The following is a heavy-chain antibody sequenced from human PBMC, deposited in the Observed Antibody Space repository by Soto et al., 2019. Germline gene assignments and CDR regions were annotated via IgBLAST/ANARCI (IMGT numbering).Heavy chain of an antibody. J-gene: IGHJ4*02. CDR3: ARLLYDSSGFYYFDY. V-gene: IGHV4-39*01. CDR1: GGSISSGSYY. Sequence: SETLSLTCTVSGGSISSGSYYWGWIRRPPGKGLEWLGSIHYSGRTYDNPSLKSRVTTSVETSKNQFSLKLSSVTAADTAIYFCARLLYDSSGFYYFDYWGQGILVTVSS. CDR2: IHYSGRT. D-gene: IGHD3-22*01.